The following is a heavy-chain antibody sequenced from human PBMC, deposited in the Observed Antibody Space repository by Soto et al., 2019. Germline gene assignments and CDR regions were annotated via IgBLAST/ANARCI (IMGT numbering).Heavy chain of an antibody. D-gene: IGHD1-7*01. CDR3: ARARLIGITGTKYRFDC. Sequence: ASVKVSCKASGYTFTSYAMHWVRQAPGQRLEWMGWVNAGNGNTKYSQKFQGRVTITRDTSASTAYMELSSLRSEETAVYYCARARLIGITGTKYRFDCSGQGTLVTVCS. CDR2: VNAGNGNT. CDR1: GYTFTSYA. J-gene: IGHJ4*02. V-gene: IGHV1-3*01.